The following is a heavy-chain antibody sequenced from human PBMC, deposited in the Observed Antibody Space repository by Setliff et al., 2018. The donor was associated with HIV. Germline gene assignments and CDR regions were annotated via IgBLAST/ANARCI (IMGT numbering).Heavy chain of an antibody. CDR2: IYHSGST. D-gene: IGHD3-22*01. V-gene: IGHV4-38-2*01. CDR1: GYSISSGYY. CDR3: ATVSGYYWQYFDY. J-gene: IGHJ4*02. Sequence: TETLSLTCAVSGYSISSGYYWGWIRQPPGKGLEWIGHIYHSGSTSYNPSLKSRATISVDTSKNQFSLKLSSVTAADTAVYYCATVSGYYWQYFDYWGPGTLVTVSS.